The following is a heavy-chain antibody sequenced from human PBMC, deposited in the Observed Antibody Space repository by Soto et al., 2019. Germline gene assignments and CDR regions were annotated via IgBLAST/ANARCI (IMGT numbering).Heavy chain of an antibody. CDR2: IYPGDSDT. D-gene: IGHD2-2*01. J-gene: IGHJ6*02. CDR1: GYSFTSYW. CDR3: ARHGVVVVPAARKNYYYYGMDV. V-gene: IGHV5-51*01. Sequence: GEALKISFNGSGYSFTSYWIGWVRQMPGKGLEWMGIIYPGDSDTRYSPSFQGQVTISADKSISTAYLQWSSLKASDTAMYYCARHGVVVVPAARKNYYYYGMDVWGQGTTVTVSS.